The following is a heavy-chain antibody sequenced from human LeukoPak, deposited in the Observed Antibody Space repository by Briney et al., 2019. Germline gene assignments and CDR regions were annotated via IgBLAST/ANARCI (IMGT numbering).Heavy chain of an antibody. CDR3: ARDSGIAVAGTFGY. J-gene: IGHJ4*02. CDR2: ISAYNGNT. Sequence: GASVKVSCKASGYTFTSYGITWVRQAPGQGLEWMGWISAYNGNTNYAQKLQGRVTMTTDTSTSTAYMDLRSLRSDDTAVYYCARDSGIAVAGTFGYWGQGTLVTVSS. CDR1: GYTFTSYG. D-gene: IGHD6-19*01. V-gene: IGHV1-18*01.